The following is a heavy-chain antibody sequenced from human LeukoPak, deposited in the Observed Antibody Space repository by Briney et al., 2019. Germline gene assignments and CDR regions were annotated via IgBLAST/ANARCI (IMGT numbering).Heavy chain of an antibody. CDR2: IRYDGSSQ. CDR1: GFSFSSYG. D-gene: IGHD3/OR15-3a*01. Sequence: GGSLRLSCAASGFSFSSYGVHWVRQAPGKGLEWVAFIRYDGSSQDYADSVKGRFTFSRDNSKNTLYLQMNSLRAEDTAVYYCAKGRDYYFDYWGQGTLVTVSS. V-gene: IGHV3-30*02. CDR3: AKGRDYYFDY. J-gene: IGHJ4*02.